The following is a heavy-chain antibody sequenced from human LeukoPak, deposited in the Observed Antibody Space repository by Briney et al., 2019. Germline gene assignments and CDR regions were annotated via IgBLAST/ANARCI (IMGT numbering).Heavy chain of an antibody. CDR3: ARRLYCSSTSCNRENNWFDP. CDR2: ISYDGSNK. Sequence: PGGSLRLSCAASGFTFSSYAMHWVRQAPGKGLEWVAVISYDGSNKYYADSVKGRFTISRDNAKNSLYLQMNSLRAEDTAVYYCARRLYCSSTSCNRENNWFDPWGQGTLVTVSS. D-gene: IGHD2-2*01. V-gene: IGHV3-30*04. J-gene: IGHJ5*02. CDR1: GFTFSSYA.